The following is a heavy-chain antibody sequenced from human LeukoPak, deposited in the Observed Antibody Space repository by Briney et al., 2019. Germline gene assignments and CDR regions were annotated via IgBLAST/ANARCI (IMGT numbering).Heavy chain of an antibody. Sequence: GGSLRLSCAASGFTFSSYSMNWVRQAPGKGLEWVSSISSSSSYIYYVDSVKGRFTISRDNAKNSLYLQMNSLRAEDTAVYYCARDREGATFSAFDIWGQGTMVTVSS. D-gene: IGHD1-26*01. V-gene: IGHV3-21*01. CDR2: ISSSSSYI. CDR1: GFTFSSYS. J-gene: IGHJ3*02. CDR3: ARDREGATFSAFDI.